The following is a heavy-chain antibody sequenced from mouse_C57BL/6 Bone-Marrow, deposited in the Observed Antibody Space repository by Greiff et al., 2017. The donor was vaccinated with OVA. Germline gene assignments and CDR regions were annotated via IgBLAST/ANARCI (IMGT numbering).Heavy chain of an antibody. D-gene: IGHD2-4*01. CDR3: AKRGDDYAPFAY. J-gene: IGHJ3*01. Sequence: VKVVESGPGLVAPSQSLSITCTVSGFSLTSYGVDWVRQPPGKGLEWLGVIWGGGSTNYNSAPMSRLSISKDNSKSQDFLKMNSLQTDDTAMYYCAKRGDDYAPFAYWGQGTLVTVSA. CDR2: IWGGGST. CDR1: GFSLTSYG. V-gene: IGHV2-9*01.